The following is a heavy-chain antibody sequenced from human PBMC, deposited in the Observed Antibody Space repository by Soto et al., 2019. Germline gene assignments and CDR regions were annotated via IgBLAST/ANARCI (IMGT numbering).Heavy chain of an antibody. CDR2: ISSGSTYI. D-gene: IGHD3-22*01. V-gene: IGHV3-21*06. CDR3: ARDPSYFFDSSGYPRWFDP. J-gene: IGHJ5*02. Sequence: EMQLVESGGGLVKPGGSLRLSCAASGISFSRSSMNWVRQAPAKGLEWVSSISSGSTYIYYADSVKGRFTISRDNAKNSLYLQMNSLRAEDTAVYYWARDPSYFFDSSGYPRWFDPWGQGTLVTVSS. CDR1: GISFSRSS.